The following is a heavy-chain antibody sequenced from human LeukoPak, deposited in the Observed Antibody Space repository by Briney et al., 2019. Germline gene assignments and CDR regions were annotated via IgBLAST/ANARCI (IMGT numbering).Heavy chain of an antibody. J-gene: IGHJ5*02. V-gene: IGHV7-4-1*01. CDR1: GYTFTNYA. D-gene: IGHD2-8*01. CDR3: ARVPFVVMGDTGNWFDP. Sequence: ASVKVSCKASGYTFTNYAMNWVRQAPGQGLEWRGWINTNTGNPTYAQGFTGRFVFSLDASVSTAYLQIRRLKAEDTAVYYCARVPFVVMGDTGNWFDPWGQGTLVTVSS. CDR2: INTNTGNP.